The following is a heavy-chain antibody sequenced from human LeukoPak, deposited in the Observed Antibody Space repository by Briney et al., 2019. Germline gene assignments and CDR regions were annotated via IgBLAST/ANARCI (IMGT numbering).Heavy chain of an antibody. J-gene: IGHJ4*02. V-gene: IGHV1-2*02. D-gene: IGHD2-2*01. CDR1: GYTFTGYY. CDR2: INPNSGGT. Sequence: ASVKVSCKASGYTFTGYYMHWVRQAPGQGLEWMGWINPNSGGTNYAQKFQGRVTMTRDTSISTAYMELSRLRSDDTAVYYCARGYCSSTSCYDYFDYWGQGTLVTVSS. CDR3: ARGYCSSTSCYDYFDY.